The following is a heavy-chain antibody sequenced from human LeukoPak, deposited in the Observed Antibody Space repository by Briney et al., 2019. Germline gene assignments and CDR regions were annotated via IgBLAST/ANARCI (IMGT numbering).Heavy chain of an antibody. CDR3: ATYGDFPYCFHY. CDR2: VLHSGST. J-gene: IGHJ4*02. Sequence: SETLSLTCAVTGGSVSNGNWWTWVRRPPGKGLEWIGEVLHSGSTHYSPSLKSRVTISVDKSKNQFSLKLSSVTAADTAEYYCATYGDFPYCFHYWGQGTLDTVSS. CDR1: GGSVSNGNW. D-gene: IGHD2-21*02. V-gene: IGHV4-4*02.